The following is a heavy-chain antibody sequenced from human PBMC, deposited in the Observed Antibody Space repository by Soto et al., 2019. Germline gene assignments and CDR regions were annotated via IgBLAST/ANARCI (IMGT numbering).Heavy chain of an antibody. J-gene: IGHJ4*02. CDR3: AREKEWEQPSNHYDADY. D-gene: IGHD1-26*01. CDR1: GRTFLISA. Sequence: QVQLVQSGAEVKTPGSSVRVSCKTAGRTFLISAIAWVRQAPGQGLEWMGGIIQILGTIHIAQNFQGRVNFTPDRSTSTSYMDLSSLRSEDTATNFCAREKEWEQPSNHYDADYWGQGSQVIVSS. V-gene: IGHV1-69*06. CDR2: IIQILGTI.